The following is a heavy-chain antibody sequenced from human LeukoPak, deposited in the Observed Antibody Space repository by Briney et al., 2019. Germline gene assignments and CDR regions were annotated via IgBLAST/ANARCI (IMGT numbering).Heavy chain of an antibody. CDR1: GGSISSYY. D-gene: IGHD2-15*01. Sequence: SETLSLTCTVSGGSISSYYWSWIRQPPGKGLEWIGYIYYSGSTNYNPSLKSRVTISVDTSKNQFSLKLSSVTAADTAVYYCARVVVVAAYNWFDPWGQGTLVTVSS. V-gene: IGHV4-59*08. CDR2: IYYSGST. J-gene: IGHJ5*02. CDR3: ARVVVVAAYNWFDP.